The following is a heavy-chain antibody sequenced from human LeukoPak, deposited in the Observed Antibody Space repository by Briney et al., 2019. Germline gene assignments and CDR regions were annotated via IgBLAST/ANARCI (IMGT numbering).Heavy chain of an antibody. CDR1: GFTFSSFA. Sequence: GGSLRLSCAASGFTFSSFAMSWVRQAPGKGLEWVSAISGSGGSTYYADSVKGRFTISRDNSKNTLYLQMNSLRAEDTAVYYCAKGPQSWPDWYFDLWGRGTLVTVSS. CDR2: ISGSGGST. V-gene: IGHV3-23*01. J-gene: IGHJ2*01. CDR3: AKGPQSWPDWYFDL.